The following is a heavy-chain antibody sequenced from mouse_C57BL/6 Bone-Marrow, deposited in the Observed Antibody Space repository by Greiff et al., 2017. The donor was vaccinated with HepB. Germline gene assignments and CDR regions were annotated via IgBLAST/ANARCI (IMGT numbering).Heavy chain of an antibody. CDR1: GFTFSDYG. CDR2: ISSGSSTI. Sequence: EVQGVESGGGLVKPGGSLKLSCAASGFTFSDYGMHWVRQAPEKGLEWVAYISSGSSTIYYADTVKGRFTISRVNAKNTLFLQMTSLRSEDTAMYYCALTVVATRYAMDYWGQGTSVTVSS. CDR3: ALTVVATRYAMDY. V-gene: IGHV5-17*01. J-gene: IGHJ4*01. D-gene: IGHD1-1*01.